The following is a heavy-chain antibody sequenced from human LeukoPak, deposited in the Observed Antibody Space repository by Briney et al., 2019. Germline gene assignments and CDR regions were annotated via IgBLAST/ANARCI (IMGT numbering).Heavy chain of an antibody. CDR3: ARDRCRGCDYGDYVSRFGWFDP. Sequence: SETLSLTCTVSGGSISSYYWSWIRQPPGKGLEWIGYIYYSGSTNYNPSLKSRVTISVDTSKNQFSLKLSSVTAADTAVYYCARDRCRGCDYGDYVSRFGWFDPWGQGTLVTVSS. V-gene: IGHV4-59*01. CDR2: IYYSGST. D-gene: IGHD4-17*01. J-gene: IGHJ5*02. CDR1: GGSISSYY.